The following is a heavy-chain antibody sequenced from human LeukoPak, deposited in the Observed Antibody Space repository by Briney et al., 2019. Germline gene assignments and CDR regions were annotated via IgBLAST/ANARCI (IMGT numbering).Heavy chain of an antibody. V-gene: IGHV1-46*01. Sequence: ASVKVSCKASGYTFTSYYMHWVRQAPGQGLEWMGIINPSGGSTSYAQKFQGRVTMTRDTSTSTVYMELSSLRSEDTAVYYCARDRGSHYEAYYYYYGMDVWGQGTTVTVSS. CDR1: GYTFTSYY. CDR2: INPSGGST. CDR3: ARDRGSHYEAYYYYYGMDV. D-gene: IGHD1-26*01. J-gene: IGHJ6*02.